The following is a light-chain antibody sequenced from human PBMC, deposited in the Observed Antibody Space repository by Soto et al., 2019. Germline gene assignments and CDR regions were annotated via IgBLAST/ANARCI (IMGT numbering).Light chain of an antibody. CDR3: QQDGSSPWT. J-gene: IGKJ1*01. CDR2: GAS. V-gene: IGKV3-20*01. CDR1: QTIRSNY. Sequence: ETVLTQSPGTLSLSPGERATLSCRASQTIRSNYLAWYRQTPGQAPRLLIYGASNMATGIADRFSGSGSGTDFTLNISRLEPEDFALYYCQQDGSSPWTFGQGTKVESK.